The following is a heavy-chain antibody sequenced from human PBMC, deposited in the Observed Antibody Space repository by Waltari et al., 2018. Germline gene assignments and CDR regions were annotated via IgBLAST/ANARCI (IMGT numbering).Heavy chain of an antibody. Sequence: QLQLQESGPGLVKPSETLSLTCTVSGGSISSSSYYWGWIRQPPGKGLAWIGTIYYNGGTQHNPSLKSRVTISIDTAKNQFSLKLTSVTAADTAVYYCAREARVGASASGGYWGQGTLVTVSS. J-gene: IGHJ4*02. V-gene: IGHV4-39*07. CDR3: AREARVGASASGGY. D-gene: IGHD1-26*01. CDR2: IYYNGGT. CDR1: GGSISSSSYY.